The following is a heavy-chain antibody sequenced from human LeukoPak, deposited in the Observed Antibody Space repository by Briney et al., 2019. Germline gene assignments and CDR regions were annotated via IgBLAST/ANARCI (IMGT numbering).Heavy chain of an antibody. CDR1: GFTFSRSA. CDR2: ISGSDNTA. J-gene: IGHJ5*02. D-gene: IGHD4-17*01. CDR3: AKGQEAAVTTFIDH. Sequence: GGSLRLSCAASGFTFSRSAMSWVRQAPGKGLEGVSAISGSDNTAHHADSVKGRFTISRDNSKNTLFLQMNSLRAEDTAVYYCAKGQEAAVTTFIDHWGQGTLVTVSS. V-gene: IGHV3-23*01.